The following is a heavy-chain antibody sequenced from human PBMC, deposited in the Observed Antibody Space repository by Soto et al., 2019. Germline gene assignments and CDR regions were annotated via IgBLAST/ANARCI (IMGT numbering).Heavy chain of an antibody. CDR3: AKDSYDILTGYGAFDI. CDR1: GFTFSSFA. Sequence: GGSLRLSCAASGFTFSSFAMNWVRQAPGKGLEWVSAISGSGGSTYYADSVKGRFTISRDNSKNTLYLQMNSPRAEDTAVYYCAKDSYDILTGYGAFDIWGQGTMVTVSS. J-gene: IGHJ3*02. D-gene: IGHD3-9*01. V-gene: IGHV3-23*01. CDR2: ISGSGGST.